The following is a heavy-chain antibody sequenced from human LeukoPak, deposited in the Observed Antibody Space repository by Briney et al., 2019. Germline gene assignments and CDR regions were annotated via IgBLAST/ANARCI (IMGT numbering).Heavy chain of an antibody. V-gene: IGHV1-18*01. J-gene: IGHJ6*02. D-gene: IGHD3-10*01. Sequence: ASVKVSCKASGYTFTSYGISWVRQAPGQGLEWMGWISAYNGNTNYAQKLQGRVTMTTDTSTSTAYMELRSLRSDDTAVYYCARAPYGSGFVDYGMDVWGQGTTVTVSS. CDR2: ISAYNGNT. CDR1: GYTFTSYG. CDR3: ARAPYGSGFVDYGMDV.